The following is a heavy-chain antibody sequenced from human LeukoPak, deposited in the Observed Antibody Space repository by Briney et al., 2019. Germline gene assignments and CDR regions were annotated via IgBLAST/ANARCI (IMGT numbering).Heavy chain of an antibody. D-gene: IGHD2-2*01. CDR3: AKPGRVCSSTSCYYYYYMDV. Sequence: GGSLRLSCAASGFTFSSYGMHWVRQAPGKGLEWVAFIRYDGSNKYYADSVKGRFTISRDNSKDTLYLQMNSLRAEDTAVYYCAKPGRVCSSTSCYYYYYMDVWGKGTTVTISS. CDR2: IRYDGSNK. CDR1: GFTFSSYG. V-gene: IGHV3-30*02. J-gene: IGHJ6*03.